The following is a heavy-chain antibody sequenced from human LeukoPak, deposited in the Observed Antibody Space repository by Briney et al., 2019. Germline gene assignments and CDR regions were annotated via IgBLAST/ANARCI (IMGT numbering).Heavy chain of an antibody. J-gene: IGHJ5*02. D-gene: IGHD6-6*01. V-gene: IGHV4-34*01. CDR3: ARGYSSSSEGWFDP. Sequence: PSETLSLTCAVYGGSFSGYYWSWIRQPPGKGLEWIGEINHSGSTNYNPSLKSRVTISVDTSKNQSSLKLSSVTAADTAEYYCARGYSSSSEGWFDPWGQGTLVTVSS. CDR2: INHSGST. CDR1: GGSFSGYY.